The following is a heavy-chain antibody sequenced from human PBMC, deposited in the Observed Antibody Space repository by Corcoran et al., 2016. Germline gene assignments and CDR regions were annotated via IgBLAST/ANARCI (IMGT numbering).Heavy chain of an antibody. CDR1: GFTFNNAW. D-gene: IGHD3-10*01. Sequence: EVQLVESGGGLVKPGGSLRLSCAASGFTFNNAWMSWVRQAPGKGLGWVGRIQSKSDGGTAEYAAPVKGRFIISRDDSKNTLYLQMNSLTTEDPALYYCTTDRGALTHWGQGTLVTVSS. CDR3: TTDRGALTH. J-gene: IGHJ4*02. CDR2: IQSKSDGGTA. V-gene: IGHV3-15*01.